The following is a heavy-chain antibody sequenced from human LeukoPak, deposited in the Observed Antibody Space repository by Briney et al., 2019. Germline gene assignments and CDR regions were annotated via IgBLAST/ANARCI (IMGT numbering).Heavy chain of an antibody. D-gene: IGHD3-22*01. V-gene: IGHV4-59*08. J-gene: IGHJ4*02. CDR2: ISDSGST. CDR3: ASLYYYDTSGYYPGSYSFDY. Sequence: KSSETLSLTCAVSGGSISSYYWSWIRQPPGKGLEWIGYISDSGSTNYNPSLKSRVTISIDTSKYQFSLKLSSVTAADTAVYYCASLYYYDTSGYYPGSYSFDYWGQGTLVTVSS. CDR1: GGSISSYY.